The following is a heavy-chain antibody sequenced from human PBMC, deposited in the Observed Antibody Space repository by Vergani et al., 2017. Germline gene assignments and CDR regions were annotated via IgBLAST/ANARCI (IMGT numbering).Heavy chain of an antibody. CDR2: VYWNDDE. CDR3: VHRLGYFDWDGAFGV. J-gene: IGHJ3*01. V-gene: IGHV2-5*01. D-gene: IGHD3-9*01. Sequence: QITLRESGPTLVKPTQTLTLTCTFSGFSLTTGGEGVGWIRQPPGRALEWLAFVYWNDDERYSPSLKSRVTITKDTSKNEVILTMATMDPVETATYYCVHRLGYFDWDGAFGVWGAGTMVTVSS. CDR1: GFSLTTGGEG.